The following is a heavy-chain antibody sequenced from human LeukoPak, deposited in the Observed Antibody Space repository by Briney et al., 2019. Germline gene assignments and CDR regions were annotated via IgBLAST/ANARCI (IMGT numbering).Heavy chain of an antibody. J-gene: IGHJ4*02. CDR2: IKSKTDCGTT. V-gene: IGHV3-15*01. D-gene: IGHD3-3*01. CDR1: GFTFSNAW. CDR3: TTAFGRSNVVIIRKSTYYFDY. Sequence: GGSLRLSCAASGFTFSNAWMSWVRQAPGKGLEWVCRIKSKTDCGTTDYASPVKGRFTISRDDSKNTLYLQMNSLKTEDTAVYYCTTAFGRSNVVIIRKSTYYFDYWGQGTLVTVSS.